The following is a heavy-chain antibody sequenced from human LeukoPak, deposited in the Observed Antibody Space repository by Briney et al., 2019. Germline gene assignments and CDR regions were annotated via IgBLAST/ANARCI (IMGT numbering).Heavy chain of an antibody. V-gene: IGHV4-59*02. CDR1: GGSVNGCY. CDR3: ARDPPEDEWNSLDY. J-gene: IGHJ4*02. Sequence: PSETLSLTCTVSGGSVNGCYWNWIRQAPGKGLEWIGFIHYSGLTVYSPSLQSRVSMSVDTSRNQFSLDLSSVTAADTALYYCARDPPEDEWNSLDYWGQGTLVTVSS. CDR2: IHYSGLT. D-gene: IGHD1-7*01.